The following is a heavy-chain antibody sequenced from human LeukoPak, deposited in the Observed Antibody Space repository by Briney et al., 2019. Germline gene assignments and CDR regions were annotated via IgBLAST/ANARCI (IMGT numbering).Heavy chain of an antibody. Sequence: GGSLRLSCAASGFTFSSYAMSWVRQAPGKGLEWVSAISGSGGSTYYADSVKGRFTISRDNSKNTLYLQMNSLRAEDTAVYYCAKDPSIRYYYDNSGPIDYWGQGTLVTVSS. CDR2: ISGSGGST. D-gene: IGHD3-22*01. V-gene: IGHV3-23*01. CDR3: AKDPSIRYYYDNSGPIDY. J-gene: IGHJ4*02. CDR1: GFTFSSYA.